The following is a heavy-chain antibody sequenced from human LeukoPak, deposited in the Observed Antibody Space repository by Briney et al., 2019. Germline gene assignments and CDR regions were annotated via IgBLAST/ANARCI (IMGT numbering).Heavy chain of an antibody. V-gene: IGHV3-7*03. CDR3: AKDRSYSGSHDAFDI. D-gene: IGHD1-26*01. Sequence: PGGSLRLSCAASGFTFSSSWMTWIRQAPGTGLEWLANINQDGSVINYVDSVRGRFTISRDNAKYSLYLQMNSLRAEDMALYYCAKDRSYSGSHDAFDIWGQGTMVTVSS. CDR2: INQDGSVI. J-gene: IGHJ3*02. CDR1: GFTFSSSW.